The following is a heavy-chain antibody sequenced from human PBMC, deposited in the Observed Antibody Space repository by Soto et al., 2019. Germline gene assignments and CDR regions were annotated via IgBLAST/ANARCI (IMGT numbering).Heavy chain of an antibody. CDR1: GFTFSSYA. V-gene: IGHV3-23*01. D-gene: IGHD6-19*01. CDR3: AKAFVVGGWPYYFDY. J-gene: IGHJ4*02. CDR2: ISGSGGST. Sequence: GGSLRLSCAASGFTFSSYAMSWVRQAPGKGLEWVSAISGSGGSTYYADSVKGRFTISRDNSKNTLYLQMNSLRAEDTAVYYCAKAFVVGGWPYYFDYWGQGTLVTVSS.